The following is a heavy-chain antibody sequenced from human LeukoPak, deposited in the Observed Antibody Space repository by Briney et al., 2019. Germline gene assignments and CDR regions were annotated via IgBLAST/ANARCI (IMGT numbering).Heavy chain of an antibody. D-gene: IGHD1-7*01. CDR2: ISSSSSYI. Sequence: PGGSLRLSCAASGFTFSSYSMNWVRQAPGKGLEWVSSISSSSSYIYYADSVKGRFTISRDNAKNSLYLQMNSLRAEDTAVYYCARDLNFEFGTTGYWGQGTLVTVSS. J-gene: IGHJ4*02. V-gene: IGHV3-21*01. CDR1: GFTFSSYS. CDR3: ARDLNFEFGTTGY.